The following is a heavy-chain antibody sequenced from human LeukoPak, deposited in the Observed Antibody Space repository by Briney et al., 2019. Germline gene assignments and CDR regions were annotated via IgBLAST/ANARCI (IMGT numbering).Heavy chain of an antibody. CDR3: AKSLLENWNFYYMDV. CDR2: IRYDGSNK. CDR1: GFNFSSYG. D-gene: IGHD1-7*01. Sequence: GGSLRLSCAASGFNFSSYGMHWVRQAPGKGLGWVAFIRYDGSNKYYADSVKGRFTISRDNSKNTLYLQMNSLRAEDTAVYYCAKSLLENWNFYYMDVWGKGTTVTVSS. J-gene: IGHJ6*03. V-gene: IGHV3-30*02.